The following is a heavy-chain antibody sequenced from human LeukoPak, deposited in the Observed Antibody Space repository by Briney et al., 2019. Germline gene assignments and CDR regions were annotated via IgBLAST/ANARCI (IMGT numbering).Heavy chain of an antibody. CDR3: ARDYGGKFDY. J-gene: IGHJ4*02. Sequence: PSETLSLTCTVSRGSISSFYWSWIRQPPGKGLEWIGYISYSGNTKYNPSLKSRVTISVDMSKNQFSLKLSCVTAADTAVYYCARDYGGKFDYWGQGTLVTVSS. CDR1: RGSISSFY. V-gene: IGHV4-59*01. CDR2: ISYSGNT. D-gene: IGHD4-23*01.